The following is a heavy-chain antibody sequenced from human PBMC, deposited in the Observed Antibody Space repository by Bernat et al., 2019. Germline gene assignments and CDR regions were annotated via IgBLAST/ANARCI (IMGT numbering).Heavy chain of an antibody. CDR3: ARVHCSIRFLELLCYYNWFDP. D-gene: IGHD3-3*01. V-gene: IGHV4-34*01. Sequence: QVQLQQWGAGLLKPSETLSLTCAVYGGSFSGYYWSWIRQPPGKGLEWIGEINHSGSTNYNPSLKSRVTISVDTSKNQFSLKLSSVTAADTAVYYCARVHCSIRFLELLCYYNWFDPWGQGTLVTVSS. J-gene: IGHJ5*02. CDR2: INHSGST. CDR1: GGSFSGYY.